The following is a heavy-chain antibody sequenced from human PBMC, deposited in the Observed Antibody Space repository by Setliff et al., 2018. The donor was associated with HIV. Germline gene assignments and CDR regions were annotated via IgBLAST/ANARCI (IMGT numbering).Heavy chain of an antibody. CDR2: IVPIFGTP. D-gene: IGHD2-15*01. J-gene: IGHJ6*04. CDR1: GGTFSSYA. CDR3: ARDSRDIVVVIAPEPEPYYYYGMDV. V-gene: IGHV1-69*13. Sequence: SVKVSCKAFGGTFSSYAISWVRQAPGQGLEWMGGIVPIFGTPNYAQKFKGRLTITADESTSTVYMELSSLRSEDTAVYFCARDSRDIVVVIAPEPEPYYYYGMDVWGEGTTVTVSS.